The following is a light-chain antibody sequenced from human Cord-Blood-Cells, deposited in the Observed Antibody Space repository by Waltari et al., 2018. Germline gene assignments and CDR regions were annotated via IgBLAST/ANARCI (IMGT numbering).Light chain of an antibody. J-gene: IGLJ3*02. CDR2: EVS. V-gene: IGLV2-23*02. CDR1: SRDVGSYNL. CDR3: CSYAGSSWV. Sequence: QSALTQPASVSGSPGQSITISCPGTSRDVGSYNLVSWYQQPPGKAPKPMIYEVSKRPSGVSNRFSGSKSGNTASLTISGLQAEDEADYYCCSYAGSSWVFGGGTKLTVL.